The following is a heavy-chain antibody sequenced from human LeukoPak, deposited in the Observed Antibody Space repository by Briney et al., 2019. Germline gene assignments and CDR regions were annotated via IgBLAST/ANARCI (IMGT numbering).Heavy chain of an antibody. J-gene: IGHJ3*02. D-gene: IGHD3-3*01. CDR2: IYHSGSA. V-gene: IGHV4-38-2*02. CDR3: ASRTIQSIGGRRGDTFDI. Sequence: SETLSLTCSVSDYSISSGYYWGWIRQPPGKGLEWIGSMEWIGSIYHSGSAYYNPSLKSRVTISVDTSKNQFSLKLSSVTAADTAVYYCASRTIQSIGGRRGDTFDIWGQGTKVTVSS. CDR1: DYSISSGYY.